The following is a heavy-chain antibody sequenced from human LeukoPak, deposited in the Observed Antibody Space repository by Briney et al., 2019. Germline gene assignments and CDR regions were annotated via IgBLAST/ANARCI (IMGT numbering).Heavy chain of an antibody. CDR3: AKERDDLPTEKYGLDV. V-gene: IGHV1-8*01. Sequence: ASVKVSCKASGYNFASFDVNWVRHVPGQGLEWMGWVNPRSGNTGYVQKFQGRLTMTRDTTISTAYMELSSLTSEDTAVYYCAKERDDLPTEKYGLDVWGQGTTVIVSS. CDR2: VNPRSGNT. D-gene: IGHD5-24*01. CDR1: GYNFASFD. J-gene: IGHJ6*02.